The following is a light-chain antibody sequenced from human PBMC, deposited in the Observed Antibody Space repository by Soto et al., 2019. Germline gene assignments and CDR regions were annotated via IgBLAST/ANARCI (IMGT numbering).Light chain of an antibody. J-gene: IGKJ4*01. V-gene: IGKV4-1*01. CDR3: QQYYSTPLT. CDR1: PSLLHSNGYDY. CDR2: WSC. Sequence: IVMTQSPLCLPVAAREPASISSRSSPSLLHSNGYDYVAWCEQNPGQPLKLLVYWSCTRESGVPDRFSGSGSGTDFTLTISSLQAEDVAVYYCQQYYSTPLTFGGGTEVDI.